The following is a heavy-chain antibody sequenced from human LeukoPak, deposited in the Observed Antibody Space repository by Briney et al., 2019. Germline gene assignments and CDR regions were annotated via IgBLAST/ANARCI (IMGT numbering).Heavy chain of an antibody. J-gene: IGHJ4*02. V-gene: IGHV4-38-2*02. D-gene: IGHD1-26*01. CDR2: IYHSGST. Sequence: SETLSLTCTVSGYSISSGYYWGWIRQPPGKGLEWIGSIYHSGSTYYNPSLKSRVTISVDTSKNQFSLKLSSVTAADTAVYYCARVDSGSYRSDYWGQGTLVTVSS. CDR3: ARVDSGSYRSDY. CDR1: GYSISSGYY.